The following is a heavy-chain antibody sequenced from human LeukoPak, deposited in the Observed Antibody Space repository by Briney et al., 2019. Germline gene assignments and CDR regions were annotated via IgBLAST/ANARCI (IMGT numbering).Heavy chain of an antibody. V-gene: IGHV3-7*03. J-gene: IGHJ2*01. D-gene: IGHD3-10*01. CDR1: GFPFGTYW. CDR2: IKHDGREE. CDR3: AKAGSGSYLYFDL. Sequence: PGGSLRLTCEGSGFPFGTYWMAWVRQAPGKGLEWVASIKHDGREEHYVDSIKGRFTISRDNGKNSVFLQMNNLRAEDMALYYCAKAGSGSYLYFDLWGRGTLVTVSS.